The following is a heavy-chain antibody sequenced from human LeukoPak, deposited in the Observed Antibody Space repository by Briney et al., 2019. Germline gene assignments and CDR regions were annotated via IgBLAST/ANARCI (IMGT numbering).Heavy chain of an antibody. V-gene: IGHV5-10-1*01. D-gene: IGHD3-22*01. Sequence: GESLKISCKGSGYSFTSYWISWARQMPGKGLEWMGRIDPSDSYTNYSPSFQGHVTISADKSISTAYLQWSSLKASDTAMYYCARRDAQAIAMDYWGQGTLVTVSS. CDR2: IDPSDSYT. J-gene: IGHJ4*02. CDR1: GYSFTSYW. CDR3: ARRDAQAIAMDY.